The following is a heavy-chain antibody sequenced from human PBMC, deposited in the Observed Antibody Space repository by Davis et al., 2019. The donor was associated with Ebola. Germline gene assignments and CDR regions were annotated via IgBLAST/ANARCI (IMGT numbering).Heavy chain of an antibody. J-gene: IGHJ5*02. CDR1: GYTFTSYY. CDR2: ISAYNGNT. Sequence: AASVKVSCKASGYTFTSYYMHWVRQAPGQGLEWMGWISAYNGNTNYAQKLQGRVTMTTDTSTSTAYMELRSLRSDDTAVYYCARCITMVRGTGWFDPWGQGTLVTVSS. V-gene: IGHV1-18*04. D-gene: IGHD3-10*01. CDR3: ARCITMVRGTGWFDP.